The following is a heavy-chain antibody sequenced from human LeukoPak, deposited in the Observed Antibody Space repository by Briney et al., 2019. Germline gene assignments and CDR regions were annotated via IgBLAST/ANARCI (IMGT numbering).Heavy chain of an antibody. CDR3: ARGGRGTRTSSLNWFDP. J-gene: IGHJ5*02. Sequence: SVKVSCKASGGTFSSSAISWVRQAPGQGLEWMGRIIPNFGIANYAQKFQGRVTITADKSTSTAYMELSSLRSEDTAVYYCARGGRGTRTSSLNWFDPWGQGTLVTVSS. D-gene: IGHD2-2*01. V-gene: IGHV1-69*04. CDR1: GGTFSSSA. CDR2: IIPNFGIA.